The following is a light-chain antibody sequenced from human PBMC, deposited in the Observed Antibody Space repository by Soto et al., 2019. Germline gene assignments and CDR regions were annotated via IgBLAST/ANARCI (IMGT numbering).Light chain of an antibody. CDR3: MQALQTPPT. Sequence: DIVMTQSPLSLPVTPGESASISCRSSQSLLHSNGYDYLDWYLQKPGQSPQLLIYLGSNRASGVPDRFSVSGSGTDFTLRISRMEAEDVGVYYCMQALQTPPTFGQGTKVEVK. V-gene: IGKV2-28*01. CDR2: LGS. J-gene: IGKJ1*01. CDR1: QSLLHSNGYDY.